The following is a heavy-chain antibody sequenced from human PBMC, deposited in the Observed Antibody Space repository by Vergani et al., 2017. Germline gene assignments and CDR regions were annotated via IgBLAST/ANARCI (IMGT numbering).Heavy chain of an antibody. V-gene: IGHV3-30*18. CDR2: ISNDGSKK. J-gene: IGHJ6*03. D-gene: IGHD3-10*01. Sequence: QVQLAESGGGRVQPGRSLRLSCAASGFSFSSHAIHWVRQAPGKGLEWVAVISNDGSKKYYADSVKGRFTISRDNSKNTLDLQMNSLRTQDTAVYYCAKAGSVNSGSLQYNFYRDVWGKGTTVTVS. CDR1: GFSFSSHA. CDR3: AKAGSVNSGSLQYNFYRDV.